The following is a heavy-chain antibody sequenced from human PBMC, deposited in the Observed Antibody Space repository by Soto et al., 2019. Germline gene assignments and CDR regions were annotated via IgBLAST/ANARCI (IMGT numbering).Heavy chain of an antibody. CDR3: ARLGAYDSSGFYYDSDY. CDR2: INHSGST. D-gene: IGHD3-22*01. CDR1: GASFSGYY. Sequence: ETLSLTCAFSGASFSGYYWNWIRQSPEKGLEWMGDINHSGSTNYNPSLKCRVTISIDTSKNQFSLKLSSVTAADTAVYYCARLGAYDSSGFYYDSDYWGQGTLVTVSS. J-gene: IGHJ4*02. V-gene: IGHV4-34*01.